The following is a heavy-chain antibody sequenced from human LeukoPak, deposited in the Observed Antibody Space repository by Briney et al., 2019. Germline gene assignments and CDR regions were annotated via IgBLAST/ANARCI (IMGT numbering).Heavy chain of an antibody. CDR1: GYRFTDYY. Sequence: ASVKVSFKTSGYRFTDYYRHWVRQAPGHGLEWMGWIDPKSGGTNFAQKFQGGVTMTSDTSITTAYVELSSLRFDDTAVYFCARETTEGPGSPSRFYYWGQGTLVTVSS. CDR2: IDPKSGGT. D-gene: IGHD3-10*01. J-gene: IGHJ4*02. V-gene: IGHV1-2*02. CDR3: ARETTEGPGSPSRFYY.